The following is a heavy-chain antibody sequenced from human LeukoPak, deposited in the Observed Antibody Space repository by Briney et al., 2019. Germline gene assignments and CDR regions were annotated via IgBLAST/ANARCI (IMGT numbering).Heavy chain of an antibody. Sequence: PSETLSLTCTVSGGSISSGGYYWSWIRQHPGKGLEWIGYIYYSGSTYYNPSLKSRVTISVDTSKNQFSLKLSSVTAADTAVYYCATGPIPNWYFDLWARGTLFTVSS. J-gene: IGHJ2*01. V-gene: IGHV4-31*03. CDR3: ATGPIPNWYFDL. CDR2: IYYSGST. CDR1: GGSISSGGYY.